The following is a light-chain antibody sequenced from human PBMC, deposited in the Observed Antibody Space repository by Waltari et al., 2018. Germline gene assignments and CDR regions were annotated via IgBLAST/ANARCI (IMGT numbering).Light chain of an antibody. CDR1: SSDIGVYNH. J-gene: IGLJ1*01. Sequence: QSALTQPASVSGSPGQSITISCTGTSSDIGVYNHVSWYQQLPGKAPKLIIYDVTNRPSGVSDRFSGSKSDYTASLTISGLQAEDEADYYCSSYTTSISYVFGTGTRVTVL. CDR2: DVT. V-gene: IGLV2-14*03. CDR3: SSYTTSISYV.